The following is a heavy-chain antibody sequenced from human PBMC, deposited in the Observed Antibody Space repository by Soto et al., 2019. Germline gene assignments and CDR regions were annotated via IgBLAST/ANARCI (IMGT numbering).Heavy chain of an antibody. CDR1: GFTFSSYS. J-gene: IGHJ6*02. V-gene: IGHV3-21*01. CDR3: ARKTIITFFGVPGGGYYGMDV. D-gene: IGHD3-3*01. Sequence: GSLRLSCAASGFTFSSYSMNWVRQAPGKGLKWVSSISSSSSYIYYADSVKGRFTISRDNAKNSLYLQMNSLRAEDTAVYYCARKTIITFFGVPGGGYYGMDVWGQGTTVTVS. CDR2: ISSSSSYI.